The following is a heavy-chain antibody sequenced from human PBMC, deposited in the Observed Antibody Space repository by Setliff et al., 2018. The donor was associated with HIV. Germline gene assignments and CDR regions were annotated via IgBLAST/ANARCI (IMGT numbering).Heavy chain of an antibody. Sequence: ASVKVSCKASGYTFNNYALYWVRQAPGQGFEWMGWINTNTGSPTYAQGFTRRFVFSLDPSVRMAYLQITGLKAEDTAVYYCARGGDRMQIWSRFPFDIWGQGTMVTVSS. CDR2: INTNTGSP. CDR3: ARGGDRMQIWSRFPFDI. J-gene: IGHJ3*02. CDR1: GYTFNNYA. V-gene: IGHV7-4-1*04. D-gene: IGHD3-10*01.